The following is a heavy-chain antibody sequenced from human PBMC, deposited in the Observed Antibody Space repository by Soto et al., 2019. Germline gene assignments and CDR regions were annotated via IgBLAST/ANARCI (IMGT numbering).Heavy chain of an antibody. Sequence: QVQLVESGGGVVQPGRSLRLSCAASGFTFSSYAMHWVRQAPGKGLEWVAVISYDGSNKYYADSVKGRFTISRDNSKNTLYLQMNSLRAEDTAVYYCARDVASSSSGWYGMDVWGQGTTVTVSS. V-gene: IGHV3-30-3*01. J-gene: IGHJ6*02. CDR1: GFTFSSYA. CDR2: ISYDGSNK. CDR3: ARDVASSSSGWYGMDV. D-gene: IGHD6-19*01.